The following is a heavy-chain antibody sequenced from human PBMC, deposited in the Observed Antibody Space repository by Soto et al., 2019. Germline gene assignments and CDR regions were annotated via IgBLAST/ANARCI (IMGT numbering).Heavy chain of an antibody. J-gene: IGHJ4*02. Sequence: SGPTLVNPTQTLTLTCTFSGFSLTARGVGVAWIRQSPGQALEWLAVIYWDHDKRYSPSLTDRLTITKDTSNNQVVLTLTNMDPVDTATYYYAHIPPGPLSFAYWGPGTPVTVSS. CDR2: IYWDHDK. V-gene: IGHV2-5*02. CDR1: GFSLTARGVG. CDR3: AHIPPGPLSFAY.